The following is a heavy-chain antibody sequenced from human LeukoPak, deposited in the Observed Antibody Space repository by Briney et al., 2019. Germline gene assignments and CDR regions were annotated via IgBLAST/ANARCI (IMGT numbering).Heavy chain of an antibody. CDR3: AKDPTHYRVWDDYDSTVLSY. Sequence: QPGGSLRLSCAASGFTFSSYWMHWVRQTPGKGLEWVSRISDDGSSTDYADSVKGRFTISRDNSKNTLYLQMNSLRAADTAVYYCAKDPTHYRVWDDYDSTVLSYWGQGTLVTVSS. J-gene: IGHJ4*02. D-gene: IGHD3-22*01. CDR1: GFTFSSYW. V-gene: IGHV3-74*01. CDR2: ISDDGSST.